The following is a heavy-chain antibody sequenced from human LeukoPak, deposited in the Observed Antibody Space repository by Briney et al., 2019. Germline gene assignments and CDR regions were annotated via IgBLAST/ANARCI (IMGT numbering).Heavy chain of an antibody. CDR1: GGSISSSSYY. CDR3: ARQAYSNYVGFDY. J-gene: IGHJ4*02. Sequence: PPETLSLTCTVSGGSISSSSYYWGWIRQPPGKGLEWIGSIYYSGSTYYNPSLKSRVTISVDTSKNQFSLKLSSVTAADTAVYYCARQAYSNYVGFDYWGQGTLVTVSS. CDR2: IYYSGST. V-gene: IGHV4-39*01. D-gene: IGHD4-11*01.